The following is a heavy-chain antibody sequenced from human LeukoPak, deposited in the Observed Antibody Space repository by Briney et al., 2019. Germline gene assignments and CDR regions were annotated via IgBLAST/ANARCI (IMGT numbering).Heavy chain of an antibody. CDR1: GYTFTSYG. J-gene: IGHJ4*02. D-gene: IGHD3-22*01. CDR2: ISAYNGNT. CDR3: AREGRYYYDSSGYYYL. V-gene: IGHV1-18*01. Sequence: ASVKVSCKASGYTFTSYGISWVRQAPGQGLEWMGWISAYNGNTNYAQKLQGRVTMTTDTSTSTAYMELSSLRSEDTAVYYCAREGRYYYDSSGYYYLWGQGTLVTVSS.